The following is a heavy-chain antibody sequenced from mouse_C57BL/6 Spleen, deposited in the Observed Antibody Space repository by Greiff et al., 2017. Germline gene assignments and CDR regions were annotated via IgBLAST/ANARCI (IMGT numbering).Heavy chain of an antibody. Sequence: QVQLQQSGAELVRPGASVTLSCKASGYTFTDYEMHWVKQTPVHGLEWIGAIDPETGGTAYNQKFKGKAILTADKSSSTAYMELRSLTSEDSAVYYCTRLPYYAMDDWGQGTSVTVSS. CDR3: TRLPYYAMDD. V-gene: IGHV1-15*01. J-gene: IGHJ4*01. D-gene: IGHD5-5*01. CDR1: GYTFTDYE. CDR2: IDPETGGT.